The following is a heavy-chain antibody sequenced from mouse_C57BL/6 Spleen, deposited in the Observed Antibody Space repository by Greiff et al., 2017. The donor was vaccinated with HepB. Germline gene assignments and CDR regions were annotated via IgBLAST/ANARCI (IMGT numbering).Heavy chain of an antibody. CDR1: GYSITSGYY. D-gene: IGHD1-1*01. V-gene: IGHV3-6*01. CDR2: ISYDGSN. J-gene: IGHJ1*03. Sequence: ESGPGLVKPSQSLSLTCSVTGYSITSGYYWNWIRQFPGNKLEWMGYISYDGSNNYNPSLKNRISITRDTSKNQFFLKLNSVTTEDTATYYCASPVYGSSYWYFDVWGTGTTVTVSS. CDR3: ASPVYGSSYWYFDV.